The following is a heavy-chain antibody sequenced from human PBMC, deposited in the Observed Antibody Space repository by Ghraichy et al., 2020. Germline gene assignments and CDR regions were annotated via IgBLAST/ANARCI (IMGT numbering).Heavy chain of an antibody. CDR3: ARTQTDSYSSSLYGWFDP. J-gene: IGHJ5*02. CDR1: GGTFSNYA. CDR2: IIPIFGTP. Sequence: SVKVSCKASGGTFSNYAISWVRQAPGQGLEWMGGIIPIFGTPNYAQKFQGRVTITADESTSTAYMELSSLRSEDTAVYYCARTQTDSYSSSLYGWFDPWGQGTLVTVSS. D-gene: IGHD6-13*01. V-gene: IGHV1-69*13.